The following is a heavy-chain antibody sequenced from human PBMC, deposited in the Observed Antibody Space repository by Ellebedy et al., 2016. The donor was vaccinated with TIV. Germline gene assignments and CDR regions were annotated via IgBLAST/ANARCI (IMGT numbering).Heavy chain of an antibody. CDR1: GFAVSGNY. V-gene: IGHV3-53*01. Sequence: PGGSLRLSCAASGFAVSGNYMSGVRQPLGKGLACVAIIYSSGSTIYADSVNGRFTISRDNSKTLYLQVNSLRAEGTAVYFCARGNAVSGTRNRRGWFDTWGQGTLVTVSS. J-gene: IGHJ5*02. CDR3: ARGNAVSGTRNRRGWFDT. D-gene: IGHD1/OR15-1a*01. CDR2: IYSSGST.